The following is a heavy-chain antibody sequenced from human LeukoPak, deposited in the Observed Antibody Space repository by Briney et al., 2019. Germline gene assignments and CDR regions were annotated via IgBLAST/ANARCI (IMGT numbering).Heavy chain of an antibody. Sequence: GGSLRLSCAASGFTFSNAWMSWVRQAPGKGLEWVGRIKSKTDGGTTDYAAPVKGRFTISRDDSKNTLYLQMNSPKTEDTAVYYCTTDPPRWVVVVPAAMAERDYYYYGMDVWGQGTTVTVSS. CDR2: IKSKTDGGTT. J-gene: IGHJ6*02. CDR1: GFTFSNAW. V-gene: IGHV3-15*01. CDR3: TTDPPRWVVVVPAAMAERDYYYYGMDV. D-gene: IGHD2-2*01.